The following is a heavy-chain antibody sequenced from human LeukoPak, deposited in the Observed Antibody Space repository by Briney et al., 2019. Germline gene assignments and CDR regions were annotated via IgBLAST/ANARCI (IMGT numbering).Heavy chain of an antibody. CDR1: GFTFSSSW. Sequence: GGSLRLSRVASGFTFSSSWMSWVRRAPGKGLEWVANIKQDGTEEYYVDSVRGRFSISKDNAKNSLYLQMNSLRAEDTAVYYCARDPCHGALDYWGQGALVTVSS. V-gene: IGHV3-7*03. CDR2: IKQDGTEE. CDR3: ARDPCHGALDY. D-gene: IGHD2-2*01. J-gene: IGHJ4*02.